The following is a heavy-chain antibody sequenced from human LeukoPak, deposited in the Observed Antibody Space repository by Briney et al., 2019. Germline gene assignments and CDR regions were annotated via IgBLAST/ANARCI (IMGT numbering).Heavy chain of an antibody. V-gene: IGHV1-69*04. CDR3: ARSSGSYSLFDY. J-gene: IGHJ4*02. Sequence: GASVKVSCKASGGTFSSYAISWVRQAPGQGLEWMGRIIPILGIANYAQKFQGRVTITADKSTSTAYMELSSLRSEDTAVYYCARSSGSYSLFDYWGQGTLVTVSS. CDR1: GGTFSSYA. D-gene: IGHD1-26*01. CDR2: IIPILGIA.